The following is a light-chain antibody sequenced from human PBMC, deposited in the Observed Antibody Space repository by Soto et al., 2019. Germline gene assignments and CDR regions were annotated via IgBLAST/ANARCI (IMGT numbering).Light chain of an antibody. J-gene: IGKJ5*01. V-gene: IGKV3-15*01. CDR1: QSVSSN. Sequence: ETVMTQSPDTLSLSPGESDTLSCRDSQSVSSNLAWYQWRPGQAPRILIYRASTRAPGIPARFSGSGSGTEFTLTISSRQSEDFTVYYCPLYNNWPPITFGQGTRLEIK. CDR2: RAS. CDR3: PLYNNWPPIT.